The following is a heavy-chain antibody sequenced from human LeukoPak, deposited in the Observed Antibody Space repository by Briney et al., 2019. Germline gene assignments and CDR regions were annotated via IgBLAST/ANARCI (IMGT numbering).Heavy chain of an antibody. V-gene: IGHV3-7*01. CDR3: ARSKAGGY. Sequence: GGSLRLSCAASGFTFNKYWMTWVRQAPGEGLEWVANVNQDGTEKYYVDSVKGRFNISRDNTKNSLCLHMNSLRAEDTAVYYCARSKAGGYWGQGTLVIVST. J-gene: IGHJ4*02. CDR2: VNQDGTEK. CDR1: GFTFNKYW. D-gene: IGHD3-10*01.